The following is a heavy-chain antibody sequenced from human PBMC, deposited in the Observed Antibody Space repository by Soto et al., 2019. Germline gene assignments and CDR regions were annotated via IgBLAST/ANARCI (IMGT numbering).Heavy chain of an antibody. V-gene: IGHV1-69*06. CDR3: AGAVAGGTRITIFGVVNLGDYYYGMDV. CDR2: IIPIFGTA. J-gene: IGHJ6*02. D-gene: IGHD3-3*01. Sequence: SVKVSCKASGGTFSSYAISWVRQAPGQGLEWMGGIIPIFGTANYAQKFQGRVTITADKSTSTAYMELSSLRSEDTAVYYCAGAVAGGTRITIFGVVNLGDYYYGMDVWGQGTTVTVSS. CDR1: GGTFSSYA.